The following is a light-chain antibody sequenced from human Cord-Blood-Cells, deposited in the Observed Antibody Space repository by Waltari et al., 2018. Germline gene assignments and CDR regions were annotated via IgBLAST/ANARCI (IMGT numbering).Light chain of an antibody. Sequence: SYELTQPPSASVSPGQTARITCPGDALPKQYAYWYQQHPGQAPVLVIYKDSERPSGIPERFSGSSSGTTVTLTISGVQAEDEADYYCQSADSSGTYVFGTGTKVTVL. CDR3: QSADSSGTYV. CDR2: KDS. J-gene: IGLJ1*01. CDR1: ALPKQY. V-gene: IGLV3-25*02.